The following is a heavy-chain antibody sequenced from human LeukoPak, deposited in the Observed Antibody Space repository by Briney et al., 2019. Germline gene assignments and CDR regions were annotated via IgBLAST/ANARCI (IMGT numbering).Heavy chain of an antibody. V-gene: IGHV3-48*01. CDR1: GFIFSSYS. Sequence: GGSLRLSCATSGFIFSSYSMNWVRQAPGKGLEWVSYISSSSRTIYYADSAKGRFTISRDNAKNSLYLQMNSLRAEDTAVYYCARDFNVRNYDIGGYSYWGQGTLVTVSS. CDR3: ARDFNVRNYDIGGYSY. CDR2: ISSSSRTI. J-gene: IGHJ4*02. D-gene: IGHD3-22*01.